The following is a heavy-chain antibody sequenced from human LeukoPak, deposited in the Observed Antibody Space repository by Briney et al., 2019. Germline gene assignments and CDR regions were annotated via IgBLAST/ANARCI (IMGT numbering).Heavy chain of an antibody. J-gene: IGHJ4*02. CDR3: ARGRVAYSAYYFDS. V-gene: IGHV4-59*01. CDR1: GDAITNYF. D-gene: IGHD2-21*01. Sequence: SETLSLTCSVSGDAITNYFWSWIRQPPGKGLEWIGYIHYTGNAKYNPSLHSRLTMSVDTSTNQFSLRLRSVTTADTAVYFCARGRVAYSAYYFDSWGQGTLVAVSS. CDR2: IHYTGNA.